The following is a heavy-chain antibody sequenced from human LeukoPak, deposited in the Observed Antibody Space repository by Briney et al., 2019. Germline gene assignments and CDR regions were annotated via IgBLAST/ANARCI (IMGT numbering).Heavy chain of an antibody. D-gene: IGHD3-10*01. CDR1: GGSISSYY. CDR3: ARDKRLVTMVRGVMDYYYYGMDV. Sequence: SETLSLTCTVSGGSISSYYWSWIRQPPGKGLEWTGYIYYSGSTNYNPSLKSRVTISVDTSKNQFSLKLSSVTAADTAVYYCARDKRLVTMVRGVMDYYYYGMDVWGQGTTVTVSS. CDR2: IYYSGST. V-gene: IGHV4-59*01. J-gene: IGHJ6*02.